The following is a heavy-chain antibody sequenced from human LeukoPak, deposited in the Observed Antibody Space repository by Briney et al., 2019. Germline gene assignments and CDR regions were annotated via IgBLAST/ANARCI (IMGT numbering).Heavy chain of an antibody. CDR1: GFTFSSYA. CDR3: AKDRGSGWSGGYYFDY. Sequence: GGSLRLSCAASGFTFSSYAMSWVRQAPGKGLEWVSAISGSGGSTYYADSVKGRFTISRDNSKNTLYLQMNSLRAEDTAVYYCAKDRGSGWSGGYYFDYWGQGTLVTVSS. V-gene: IGHV3-23*01. CDR2: ISGSGGST. D-gene: IGHD6-19*01. J-gene: IGHJ4*02.